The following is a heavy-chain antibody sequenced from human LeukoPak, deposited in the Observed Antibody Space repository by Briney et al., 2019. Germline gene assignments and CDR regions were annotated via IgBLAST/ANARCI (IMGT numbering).Heavy chain of an antibody. V-gene: IGHV3-21*01. CDR1: GFTFSTYS. CDR3: AGGGAAGY. J-gene: IGHJ4*02. CDR2: ISSGSTYI. D-gene: IGHD2-15*01. Sequence: PGGSLRLSCAASGFTFSTYSMNWLRQAPGKGLEWVSSISSGSTYIYYADSVKGRFTISRDNVKNSLYLQMNSLRAEDTAVYYCAGGGAAGYWGQGTLVTVSS.